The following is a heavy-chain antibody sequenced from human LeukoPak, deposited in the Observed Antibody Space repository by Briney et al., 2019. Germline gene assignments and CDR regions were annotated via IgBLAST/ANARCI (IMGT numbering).Heavy chain of an antibody. CDR3: ARDYDSSGYPLLGY. CDR2: ISYDGSNK. Sequence: GGSLRLSCAVSGFTLSSYAMHWVRQAPGKGVEWVAVISYDGSNKYYADSVKGRFTISRDNSKNTLYLQMNSLRAEDTAVYDSARDYDSSGYPLLGYWGQGTLVTVSS. J-gene: IGHJ4*02. D-gene: IGHD3-22*01. CDR1: GFTLSSYA. V-gene: IGHV3-30*04.